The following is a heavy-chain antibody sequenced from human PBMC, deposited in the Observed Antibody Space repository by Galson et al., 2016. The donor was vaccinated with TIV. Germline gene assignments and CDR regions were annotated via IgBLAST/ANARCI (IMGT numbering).Heavy chain of an antibody. D-gene: IGHD3-22*01. CDR3: ARGRNYYESGAYWD. CDR1: GVTFNSYA. V-gene: IGHV1-69*13. Sequence: SVKVSCKASGVTFNSYAISWVRQAPGQGLEWMGGITAIFRTANYAQKFQGRVTITADESTSTAYMVLSSLRSEDTAVYYCARGRNYYESGAYWDWGQGTLVTVSS. J-gene: IGHJ4*02. CDR2: ITAIFRTA.